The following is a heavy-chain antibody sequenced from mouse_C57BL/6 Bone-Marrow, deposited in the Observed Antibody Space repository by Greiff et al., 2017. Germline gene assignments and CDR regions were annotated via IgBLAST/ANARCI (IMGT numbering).Heavy chain of an antibody. V-gene: IGHV5-17*01. J-gene: IGHJ3*01. CDR1: GFTFSDYG. D-gene: IGHD1-1*01. CDR3: ARHGSSYVAWFAY. Sequence: EVKVVESGGGLVKPGGSLKLSCAASGFTFSDYGMHWVRQAPEKGLEWVAYISSGSSTIYYADTVKGRFTISGDNAKNTLFLQMTSLRSEDTAMYYCARHGSSYVAWFAYWGQGTLVTVSA. CDR2: ISSGSSTI.